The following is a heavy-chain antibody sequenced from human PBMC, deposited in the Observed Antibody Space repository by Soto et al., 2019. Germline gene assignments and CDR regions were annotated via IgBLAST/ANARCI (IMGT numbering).Heavy chain of an antibody. Sequence: EVQLVESGGGLVQPGGSLRLSCAASGFTFSSYSMNWVRQAPGKGLEWVSYISSSSSTIYYADSVKGRFTISRDNAKNSLYLQMNSLRAEDTAVYYCALGGDYYYYMGVWGKGTTVTVSS. J-gene: IGHJ6*03. CDR3: ALGGDYYYYMGV. V-gene: IGHV3-48*01. D-gene: IGHD2-21*01. CDR1: GFTFSSYS. CDR2: ISSSSSTI.